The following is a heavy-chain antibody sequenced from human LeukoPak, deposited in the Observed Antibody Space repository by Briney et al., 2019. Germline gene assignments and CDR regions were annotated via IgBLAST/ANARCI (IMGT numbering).Heavy chain of an antibody. CDR1: GGSISSGSYY. J-gene: IGHJ4*02. CDR3: ARGRYYDRSGYSNDY. Sequence: SETLSLTCTVSGGSISSGSYYWSWIRQPAGKGLEWIGRIYTSGSTNYNPSLKSRVTISVDTSKNQFSLKLSSVTAADTAVYYCARGRYYDRSGYSNDYWGQGTMVTVSS. V-gene: IGHV4-61*02. CDR2: IYTSGST. D-gene: IGHD3-22*01.